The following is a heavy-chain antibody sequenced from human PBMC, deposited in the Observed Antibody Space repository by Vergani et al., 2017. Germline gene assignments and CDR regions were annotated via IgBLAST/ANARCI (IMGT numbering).Heavy chain of an antibody. CDR2: IRSKHDGGTA. CDR3: YTNSHDF. D-gene: IGHD4-23*01. CDR1: GITFKNAW. J-gene: IGHJ4*02. V-gene: IGHV3-15*01. Sequence: EVQVVESGGGLIKPGGSLRLSCVVSGITFKNAWINWVRQAPGKGLEWIGRIRSKHDGGTADYAAPLKGSFTISRDDSKDSAFLLVNNLKTEDTAVYFWYTNSHDFWGQGTLVTVSS.